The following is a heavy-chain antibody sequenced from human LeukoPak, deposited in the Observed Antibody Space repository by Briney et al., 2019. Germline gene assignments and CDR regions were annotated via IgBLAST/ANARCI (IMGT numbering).Heavy chain of an antibody. CDR1: GFTFSSYD. D-gene: IGHD4-23*01. J-gene: IGHJ5*02. Sequence: GGSLRLSCAASGFTFSSYDMHWVRQTTGKGLEWVSAIGTAGDTYYPGSVKGRFTISRDNAKNSLYLQMNSLRAEDTAVYYCASPGDYGGNDWFDPWGQGTLVTVSS. CDR3: ASPGDYGGNDWFDP. CDR2: IGTAGDT. V-gene: IGHV3-13*04.